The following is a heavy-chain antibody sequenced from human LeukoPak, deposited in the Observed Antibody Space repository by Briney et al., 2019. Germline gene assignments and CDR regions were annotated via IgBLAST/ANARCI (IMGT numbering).Heavy chain of an antibody. CDR3: AKEGYLVVVPAAYFDF. Sequence: GGSLRLSCTASGFTFGDYAMSWVRQAPGKGLEWVSAISGSGVTTYYADSVKGRFTISRDNSKNTLYLQMNSLRAEDTALYYCAKEGYLVVVPAAYFDFWGQGTLVTVSS. CDR2: ISGSGVTT. CDR1: GFTFGDYA. J-gene: IGHJ4*02. V-gene: IGHV3-23*01. D-gene: IGHD2-2*01.